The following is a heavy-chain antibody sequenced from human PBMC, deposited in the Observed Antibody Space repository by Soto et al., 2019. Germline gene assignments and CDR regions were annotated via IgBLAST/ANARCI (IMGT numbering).Heavy chain of an antibody. CDR1: GFTFSSYA. V-gene: IGHV3-23*01. CDR2: ISGSGGST. D-gene: IGHD3-9*01. J-gene: IGHJ4*02. CDR3: AKDAKILDWLPTSYYYDF. Sequence: GGSLRLSCAASGFTFSSYAMSWVRQAPGKGLEWVSAISGSGGSTYYADSVKGRFTISRDNSKNTLYLQMNSLRAEDTAVYYCAKDAKILDWLPTSYYYDFWGRGALVTVSS.